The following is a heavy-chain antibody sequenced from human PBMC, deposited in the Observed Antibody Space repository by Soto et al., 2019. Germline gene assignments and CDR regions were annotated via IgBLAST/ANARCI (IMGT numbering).Heavy chain of an antibody. Sequence: GESLKISCAASGFTFRNYAMSWVRQVPAQGLEWVSAISRSGDATYYADSVKGRFTISRDNSKNTLYLQMNSLRAEDTATYFCAKGGGYCSGGSCNVSPGSDWGQGTLVTVSS. J-gene: IGHJ4*02. CDR1: GFTFRNYA. CDR3: AKGGGYCSGGSCNVSPGSD. CDR2: ISRSGDAT. D-gene: IGHD2-15*01. V-gene: IGHV3-23*01.